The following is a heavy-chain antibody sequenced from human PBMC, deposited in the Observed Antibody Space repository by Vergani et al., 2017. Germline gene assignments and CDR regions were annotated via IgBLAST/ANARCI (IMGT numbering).Heavy chain of an antibody. D-gene: IGHD5-12*01. V-gene: IGHV3-23*01. CDR1: GFSFPGYV. CDR2: VSGSSATP. Sequence: EVQLLESGGGLVQLGGSLRLSCEASGFSFPGYVMSWVRQAPGKGLEWVSSVSGSSATPYYADSVKGRFIISRDNSKNTLHLQMNSLRADGTAVYYCTKGSRRYTGYFFDYWGQGTLATVSS. CDR3: TKGSRRYTGYFFDY. J-gene: IGHJ4*02.